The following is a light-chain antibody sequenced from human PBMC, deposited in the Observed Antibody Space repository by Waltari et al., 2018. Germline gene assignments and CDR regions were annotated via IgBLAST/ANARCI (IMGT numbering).Light chain of an antibody. CDR3: QSYDTSLSVV. V-gene: IGLV1-40*01. CDR1: GSNIGAGYD. Sequence: QSVLTQPPSVSGAPGQRVTISCTGSGSNIGAGYDVHWYQQLPRAAPNLLLDGSTSRPLGVPARFFGSTSGTSASLAITGLQAEDEADYYCQSYDTSLSVVFGGGTKLTVL. CDR2: GST. J-gene: IGLJ3*02.